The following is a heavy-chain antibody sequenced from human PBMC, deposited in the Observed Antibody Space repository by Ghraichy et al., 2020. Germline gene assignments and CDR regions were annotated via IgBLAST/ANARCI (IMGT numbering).Heavy chain of an antibody. CDR2: IYYSGST. D-gene: IGHD6-19*01. Sequence: GSLSLTCTVSGGSISSSSYYWVWIRQPPGKGLEWIGSIYYSGSTYYNPSLKSRVTISVDTSKNQFSLKLSSVTAADTAVYYCARQEAPGIAVAKYYFDYWCQGTLVTVSS. V-gene: IGHV4-39*01. J-gene: IGHJ4*02. CDR1: GGSISSSSYY. CDR3: ARQEAPGIAVAKYYFDY.